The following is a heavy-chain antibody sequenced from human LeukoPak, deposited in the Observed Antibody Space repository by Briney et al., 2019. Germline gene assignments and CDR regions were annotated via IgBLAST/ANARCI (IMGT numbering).Heavy chain of an antibody. CDR2: LYSGGSA. V-gene: IGHV3-53*01. Sequence: GGSLRLSCAASGFSFSSNYMSWVRQAPGKGLEWVSVLYSGGSAYYADSVKGRFTISRDNSKNTLYLQMNGLRVEDTAVYYCARTVVITSTADYFDHWGQGTLVTVSS. CDR3: ARTVVITSTADYFDH. J-gene: IGHJ4*02. D-gene: IGHD4/OR15-4a*01. CDR1: GFSFSSNY.